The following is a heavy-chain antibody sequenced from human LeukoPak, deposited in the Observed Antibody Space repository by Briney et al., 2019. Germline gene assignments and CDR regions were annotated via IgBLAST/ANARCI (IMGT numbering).Heavy chain of an antibody. J-gene: IGHJ4*02. CDR2: IDPNSGGT. CDR3: ARDREGLAYFDF. D-gene: IGHD3/OR15-3a*01. V-gene: IGHV1-2*02. Sequence: ASVKVSCKASGGTFSSYAISWVRQAPGQGLEWMGWIDPNSGGTDYAQKFQGRVTMTRDTSIATAYMDLSRLISDDTAVYYCARDREGLAYFDFWGQGTLVTVSS. CDR1: GGTFSSYA.